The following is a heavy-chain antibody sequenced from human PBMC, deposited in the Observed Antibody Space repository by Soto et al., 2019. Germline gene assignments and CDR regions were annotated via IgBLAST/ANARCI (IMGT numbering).Heavy chain of an antibody. J-gene: IGHJ4*02. Sequence: QGQLVQSGAEVKKPGSSVKVSCKASGGTFNNYAISWVRQAPGQGLEWRGGIIPLFGTEKYAQTFEGRVTITAYKATDTAYMGMSRLKSEDTAVYYCVRLSGEGYCGHYALDYGGQETLATVSS. CDR2: IIPLFGTE. CDR3: VRLSGEGYCGHYALDY. D-gene: IGHD2-21*01. V-gene: IGHV1-69*06. CDR1: GGTFNNYA.